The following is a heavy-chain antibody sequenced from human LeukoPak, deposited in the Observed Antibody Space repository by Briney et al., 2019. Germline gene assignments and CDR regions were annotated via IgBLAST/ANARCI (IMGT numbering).Heavy chain of an antibody. CDR1: GFTFSSYG. Sequence: GRSLRLSCAASGFTFSSYGMHWVRQAPGKGLEWVAVISYDGSNKYYADSVKGRFTISRDNSKNTLYLQMNSLSAEDTAVYYCAKEGLAAAAITNYGMDVWGQGTTVTVSS. J-gene: IGHJ6*02. D-gene: IGHD6-13*01. CDR2: ISYDGSNK. V-gene: IGHV3-30*18. CDR3: AKEGLAAAAITNYGMDV.